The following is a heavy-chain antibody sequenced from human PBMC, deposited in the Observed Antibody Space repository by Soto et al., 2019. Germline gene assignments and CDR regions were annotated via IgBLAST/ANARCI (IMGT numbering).Heavy chain of an antibody. CDR1: GDTFNFYT. Sequence: QVQLVQSGAEVKKPGSSVKVSCKASGDTFNFYTISWVRQAPGQGLEWMGRIIPMLGMSNYAQKFQDRVTIIADKSTSTADMQFSSLRSEDTAIYPCATSYGSGSRPFDYWGQGPLVTVSS. J-gene: IGHJ4*02. V-gene: IGHV1-69*02. CDR3: ATSYGSGSRPFDY. CDR2: IIPMLGMS. D-gene: IGHD3-10*01.